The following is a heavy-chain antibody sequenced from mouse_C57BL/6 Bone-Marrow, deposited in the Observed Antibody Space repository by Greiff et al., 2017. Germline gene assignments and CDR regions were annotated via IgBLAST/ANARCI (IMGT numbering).Heavy chain of an antibody. CDR2: INPGRGGG. CDR1: GYAFTNSL. Sequence: VQLQQSGAALVRPGTSVLVSCKASGYAFTNSLLGWVKRMPGQGLERIGVINPGRGGGNSTEKFKGKATLTAVKSSSTAYMQLSSLTSEYSAVYFCARSYYGYDGLFAYWGQVSLVSVSA. D-gene: IGHD2-2*01. V-gene: IGHV1-54*01. J-gene: IGHJ3*01. CDR3: ARSYYGYDGLFAY.